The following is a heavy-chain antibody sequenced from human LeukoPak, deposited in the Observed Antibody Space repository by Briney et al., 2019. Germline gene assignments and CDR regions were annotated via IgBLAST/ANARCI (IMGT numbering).Heavy chain of an antibody. V-gene: IGHV3-23*01. Sequence: PGGSLRLSCAASGFTFSSYGMSWVRQAPGKGLEWVSVISGSGGSTYYAASVKGRFTISRDNSKNTLYLQMNSLRVEDTAVYYCAKDQWLQFYDYYYMDVWGKGTTVTISS. CDR1: GFTFSSYG. CDR2: ISGSGGST. CDR3: AKDQWLQFYDYYYMDV. D-gene: IGHD5-24*01. J-gene: IGHJ6*03.